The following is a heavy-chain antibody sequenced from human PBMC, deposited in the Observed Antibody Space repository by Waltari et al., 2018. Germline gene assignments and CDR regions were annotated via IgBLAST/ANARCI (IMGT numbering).Heavy chain of an antibody. D-gene: IGHD3-3*01. Sequence: QLQLQESGPGLVKPSETLSLTCTVSGGSISSSSYYWGWIRQPPGKGLEWIGSIYNSGTTYTTPSLKVRLTISVATSRNQSSRRWSPVTAAATAGNYGAGDRNYDFGSGNSNDYWGQGTLVTVSS. CDR1: GGSISSSSYY. CDR3: AGDRNYDFGSGNSNDY. V-gene: IGHV4-39*07. J-gene: IGHJ4*02. CDR2: IYNSGTT.